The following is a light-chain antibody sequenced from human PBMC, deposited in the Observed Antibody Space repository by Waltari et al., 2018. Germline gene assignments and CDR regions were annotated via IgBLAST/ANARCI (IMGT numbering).Light chain of an antibody. J-gene: IGKJ1*01. Sequence: DIQMTQSPSSLSASVGDRVTITCRASASISSYLNWYQQKPGKAPKLLIYAASSLQSGVPSRFSGSGSGTDFTLTISSLQPEDFATYYCQQNYSTPWTFGQGTKVEIK. CDR1: ASISSY. V-gene: IGKV1-39*01. CDR3: QQNYSTPWT. CDR2: AAS.